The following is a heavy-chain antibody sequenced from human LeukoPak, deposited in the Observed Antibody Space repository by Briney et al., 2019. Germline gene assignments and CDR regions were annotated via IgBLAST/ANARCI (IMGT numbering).Heavy chain of an antibody. Sequence: PSETLSLTCTVSGASISSGDNYWSWIRQPPGKGLEWIGYIYYSGSTYYNPSLKSRVTISSDTSKNQFSLKLTSVTAADTAVYYCARDPGSHNSSGWYDYWGQGTLVTVSS. CDR2: IYYSGST. CDR3: ARDPGSHNSSGWYDY. V-gene: IGHV4-30-4*01. D-gene: IGHD6-19*01. J-gene: IGHJ4*02. CDR1: GASISSGDNY.